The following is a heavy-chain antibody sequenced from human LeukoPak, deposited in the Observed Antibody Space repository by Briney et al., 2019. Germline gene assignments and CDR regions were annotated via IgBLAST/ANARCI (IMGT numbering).Heavy chain of an antibody. CDR3: ARSGQHLFDF. J-gene: IGHJ4*02. CDR2: ISTTSSYI. D-gene: IGHD6-13*01. Sequence: GGSLRLSCAASGFTFSSYRMNWVRQAPGKGLEWVSSISTTSSYIYYADSVKGRFTISRDNAKNSLYLQMNSLRAEDTAIYYCARSGQHLFDFWGQGTLVTVSS. CDR1: GFTFSSYR. V-gene: IGHV3-21*01.